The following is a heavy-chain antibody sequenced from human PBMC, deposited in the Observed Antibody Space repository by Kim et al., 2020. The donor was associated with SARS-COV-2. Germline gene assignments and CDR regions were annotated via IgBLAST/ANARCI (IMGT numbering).Heavy chain of an antibody. V-gene: IGHV1-69*13. D-gene: IGHD3-3*01. J-gene: IGHJ6*03. CDR3: ARGERGVVTPPDYYYYYYMDV. CDR2: IIPIFGTA. CDR1: GGTFSSYA. Sequence: SVKVSCKASGGTFSSYAISWVRQAPGQGLEWMGGIIPIFGTAIYAQKFQGRVTITADESTSTAYMELSSLRSEDTAVYYCARGERGVVTPPDYYYYYYMDVWGKGTTVTVSS.